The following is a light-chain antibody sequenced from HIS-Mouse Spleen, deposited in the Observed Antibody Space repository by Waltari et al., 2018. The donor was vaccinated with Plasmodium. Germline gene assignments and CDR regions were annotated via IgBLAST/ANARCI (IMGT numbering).Light chain of an antibody. CDR2: EVS. Sequence: QSALTQPPSASGSPGQSVTIPCTGTSRDVGGYNYVSWYQPHPGKAPKLMIYEVSKRPSGVPDRFSGSKSGNTASLTVSGLQAEDEADYYCSSYAGSNNLVFGGGTKLTVL. V-gene: IGLV2-8*01. J-gene: IGLJ2*01. CDR3: SSYAGSNNLV. CDR1: SRDVGGYNY.